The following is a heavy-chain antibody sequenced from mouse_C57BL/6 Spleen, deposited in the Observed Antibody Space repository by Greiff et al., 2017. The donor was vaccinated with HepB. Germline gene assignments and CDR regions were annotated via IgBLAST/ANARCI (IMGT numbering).Heavy chain of an antibody. Sequence: QVQLQQPGAELVKPGASVKMSCKASGYTFTSYWITWVKQRPGQGLEWIGDIYPGSGSTNYNEKFKSKATLTVDTSSSTSYMQLSSLTSEDSAVYYCAREGDDYDRYFAVWGTGTTVTVSS. D-gene: IGHD2-4*01. CDR1: GYTFTSYW. J-gene: IGHJ1*03. V-gene: IGHV1-55*01. CDR3: AREGDDYDRYFAV. CDR2: IYPGSGST.